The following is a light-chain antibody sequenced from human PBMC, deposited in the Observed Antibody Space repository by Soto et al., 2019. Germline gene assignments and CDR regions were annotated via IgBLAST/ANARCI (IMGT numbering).Light chain of an antibody. CDR2: DAS. J-gene: IGKJ1*01. Sequence: EVVLRQSPATLSLSPGERATLSCRASQSFSSYVALYQQKPGQAPRLLIYDASNRATGIPARFSGSGSGTDFTLTISSLEPEDFAVYYCQQRSNWPGTFGQGTKV. V-gene: IGKV3-11*01. CDR3: QQRSNWPGT. CDR1: QSFSSY.